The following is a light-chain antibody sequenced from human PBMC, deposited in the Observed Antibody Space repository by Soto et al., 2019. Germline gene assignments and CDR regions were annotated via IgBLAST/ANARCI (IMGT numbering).Light chain of an antibody. Sequence: QSALIQPASVSGSPGQSITISCTGTSSDVGGYNYVSWYQQHPGKAPKLMIYEVSNRPSGVSNRFSGSKSGNTASLTISGLQAEDEADYYCSSYTSSSTSNYVFGTGTKLTVL. CDR2: EVS. J-gene: IGLJ1*01. CDR1: SSDVGGYNY. CDR3: SSYTSSSTSNYV. V-gene: IGLV2-14*01.